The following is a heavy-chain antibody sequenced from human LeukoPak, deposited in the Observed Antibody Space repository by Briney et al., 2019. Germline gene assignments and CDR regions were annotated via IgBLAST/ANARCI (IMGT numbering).Heavy chain of an antibody. CDR2: FDPEDGET. D-gene: IGHD4-17*01. CDR3: ATSAGPFYGDYSVDY. Sequence: ASVKVSCKVSGYTLTELSMHWVRQSPGKGLEWMGGFDPEDGETICAQKFQGRVTMTEDTSTDTDYMELSSLRSEDTAVYYCATSAGPFYGDYSVDYWGQGTLVTVSS. CDR1: GYTLTELS. V-gene: IGHV1-24*01. J-gene: IGHJ4*02.